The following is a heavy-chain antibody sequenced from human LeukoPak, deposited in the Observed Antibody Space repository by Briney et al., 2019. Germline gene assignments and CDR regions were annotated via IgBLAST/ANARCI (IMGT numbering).Heavy chain of an antibody. CDR3: ARDSSGWYSYYYYGMDV. CDR1: GYTFTSYG. J-gene: IGHJ6*02. CDR2: ISAYNGNT. V-gene: IGHV1-18*01. Sequence: ASVKVSCKASGYTFTSYGISWVRQAPGQGLEWMGWISAYNGNTNYAQKLQGRVTMTTDTSTSTAYMGLRSLRSDDTAVYYCARDSSGWYSYYYYGMDVWGQGTTVTVSS. D-gene: IGHD6-19*01.